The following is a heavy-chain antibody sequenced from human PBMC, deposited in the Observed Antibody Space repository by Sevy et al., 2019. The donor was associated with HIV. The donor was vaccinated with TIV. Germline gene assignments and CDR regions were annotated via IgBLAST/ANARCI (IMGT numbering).Heavy chain of an antibody. Sequence: GGSLRLSCAASGFTFSNYNINWVRQAPGKGLEGVSSITSSSDYIYDADSVKGRFTIARDNAKNSLYLQMNSLRAEDTAVYYCARDRRTLNYYASSGYNYYFDYWGQGTLVTVSS. CDR1: GFTFSNYN. D-gene: IGHD3-22*01. CDR3: ARDRRTLNYYASSGYNYYFDY. V-gene: IGHV3-21*01. J-gene: IGHJ4*02. CDR2: ITSSSDYI.